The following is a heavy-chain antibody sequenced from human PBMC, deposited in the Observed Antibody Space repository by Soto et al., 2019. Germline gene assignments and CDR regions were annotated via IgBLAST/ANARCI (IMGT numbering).Heavy chain of an antibody. D-gene: IGHD2-2*01. CDR2: MNPNSGNT. Sequence: ASVKVSCKASGYTFTSYDINWVRQATGQGLEWMGWMNPNSGNTGYAQKFQGRVTMTRNTSISTAYMELSSLRSEDTAVYYCAMFRPYCSSTSCYVWFDPWGKGTLVTAPS. J-gene: IGHJ5*02. V-gene: IGHV1-8*01. CDR3: AMFRPYCSSTSCYVWFDP. CDR1: GYTFTSYD.